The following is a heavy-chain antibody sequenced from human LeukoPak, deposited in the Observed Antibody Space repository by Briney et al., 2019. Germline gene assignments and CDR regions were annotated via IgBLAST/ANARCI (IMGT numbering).Heavy chain of an antibody. J-gene: IGHJ6*03. CDR2: IYYSGST. Sequence: SETLSLTCTVSGGSISSYYWSWIRQPPGKGLEWIGYIYYSGSTNYNPSLKSRVTISVDTSKNQFSLKLSSVTAADTAVYYCARPKKLWLHTYYMDVWGKGPTFTASS. CDR1: GGSISSYY. V-gene: IGHV4-59*01. CDR3: ARPKKLWLHTYYMDV. D-gene: IGHD5-18*01.